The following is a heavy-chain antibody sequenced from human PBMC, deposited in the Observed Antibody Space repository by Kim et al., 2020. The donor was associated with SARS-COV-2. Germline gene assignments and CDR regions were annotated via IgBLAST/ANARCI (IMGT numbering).Heavy chain of an antibody. CDR1: GFTFSSYS. J-gene: IGHJ6*02. CDR3: ARSEWELPLYYYYGMDV. Sequence: GGSLRLSCAASGFTFSSYSMNWVRQAPGKGLEWVSYISSSSSTIYYADSVKGRFTISRDNAKNSLYLQMNSLRDEDTAVYYCARSEWELPLYYYYGMDVWGQGTTVTVSS. CDR2: ISSSSSTI. V-gene: IGHV3-48*02. D-gene: IGHD1-26*01.